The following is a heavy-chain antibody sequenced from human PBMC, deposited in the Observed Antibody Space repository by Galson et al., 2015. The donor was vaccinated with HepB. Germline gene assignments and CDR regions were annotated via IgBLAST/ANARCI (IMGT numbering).Heavy chain of an antibody. V-gene: IGHV3-21*01. CDR2: ISSNSNYI. D-gene: IGHD6-13*01. Sequence: SLRLSCAASGFTFSSYTMNWVRQAPGKGLEWVSSISSNSNYIYYADSLKGRFTISRDNAKNSLYLQMNSLRAEDTAVYYCARAEPPGGSSWWEIHGYYYYGMDVWGQGTTVTVSS. J-gene: IGHJ6*02. CDR1: GFTFSSYT. CDR3: ARAEPPGGSSWWEIHGYYYYGMDV.